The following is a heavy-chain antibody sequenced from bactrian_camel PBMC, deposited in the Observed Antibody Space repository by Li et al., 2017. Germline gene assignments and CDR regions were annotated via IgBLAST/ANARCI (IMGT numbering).Heavy chain of an antibody. Sequence: HVQLVESVGGSVQAGRSLRLSCAASSTTDGIDAMAWFRQAPGKEREGIATIYTGFGSTFYANSVKGRFTISLDNAKNTLYLQMDSLKPEDTAMYYCAARPGFCAGREVQDFRYWGQGTQVNVS. CDR3: AARPGFCAGREVQDFRY. CDR2: IYTGFGST. CDR1: STTDGIDA. D-gene: IGHD1*01. J-gene: IGHJ6*01. V-gene: IGHV3S54*01.